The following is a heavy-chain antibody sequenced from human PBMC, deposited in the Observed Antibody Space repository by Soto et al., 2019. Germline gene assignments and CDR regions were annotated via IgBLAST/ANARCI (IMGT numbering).Heavy chain of an antibody. D-gene: IGHD3-9*01. CDR2: MNPNSGNT. Sequence: GASVKVSCKASGYTFTSYGISWVRQAPGQGLEWMGWMNPNSGNTSYAQKFQGRVTMTRNTSISTAYMELSSLRSEDTAVYYCARHHNYDILTGYYTSSWFDPWGQGTLVTVSS. CDR3: ARHHNYDILTGYYTSSWFDP. V-gene: IGHV1-8*02. CDR1: GYTFTSYG. J-gene: IGHJ5*02.